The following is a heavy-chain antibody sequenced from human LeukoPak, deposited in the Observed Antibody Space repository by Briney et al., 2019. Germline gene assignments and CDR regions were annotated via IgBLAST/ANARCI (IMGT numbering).Heavy chain of an antibody. CDR3: ARGRGYSYGLDY. CDR2: IGTAGDT. CDR1: GFTFSSYD. J-gene: IGHJ4*02. Sequence: GGSLRLSCAASGFTFSSYDMHWVRQATGKGLEWVSAIGTAGDTYYPGSVKGRFTISREIAKNSLYLQMNSLRAGDTAVYYCARGRGYSYGLDYWGQGTLVTVSS. V-gene: IGHV3-13*04. D-gene: IGHD5-18*01.